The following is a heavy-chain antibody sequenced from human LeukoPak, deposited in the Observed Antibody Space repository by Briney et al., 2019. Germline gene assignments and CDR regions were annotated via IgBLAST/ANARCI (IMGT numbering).Heavy chain of an antibody. Sequence: GGSLRLSCAASGFTFSSYSMNWVRQAPGKGLEWVSSISSSSSYIYYADSVKGRFTISRDNAKNSLYLQMNSLRAEDTAVYYCARVAAAGEPFDYWGQGTLVTVSS. CDR1: GFTFSSYS. CDR2: ISSSSSYI. J-gene: IGHJ4*02. V-gene: IGHV3-21*01. CDR3: ARVAAAGEPFDY. D-gene: IGHD6-13*01.